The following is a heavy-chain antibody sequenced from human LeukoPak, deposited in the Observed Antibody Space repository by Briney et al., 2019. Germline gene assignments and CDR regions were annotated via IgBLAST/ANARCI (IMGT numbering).Heavy chain of an antibody. Sequence: GGSLRLSCAASGFTFSDYYMSWIRQAPGKGLEWVSYISSSGSTIYYADSVKGRFTISRDNAKNSLYLQMNSLRAEDTAVYYCARSGSYYGSGSYYNYFDYWGQGTLVTVSS. CDR2: ISSSGSTI. V-gene: IGHV3-11*04. D-gene: IGHD3-10*01. CDR3: ARSGSYYGSGSYYNYFDY. CDR1: GFTFSDYY. J-gene: IGHJ4*02.